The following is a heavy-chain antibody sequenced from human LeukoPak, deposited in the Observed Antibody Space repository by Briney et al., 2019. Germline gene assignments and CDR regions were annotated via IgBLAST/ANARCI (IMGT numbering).Heavy chain of an antibody. V-gene: IGHV3-21*01. J-gene: IGHJ4*02. Sequence: ASGFTXSSYSMNWVRQAPGKGPEWVSSISSSSSYIYYADSVKGRFTISRDNAKNSLYLQMNSLRAEDTAVYYCARADWDTAMIDYWGQGTLVTVSS. D-gene: IGHD5-18*01. CDR3: ARADWDTAMIDY. CDR2: ISSSSSYI. CDR1: GFTXSSYS.